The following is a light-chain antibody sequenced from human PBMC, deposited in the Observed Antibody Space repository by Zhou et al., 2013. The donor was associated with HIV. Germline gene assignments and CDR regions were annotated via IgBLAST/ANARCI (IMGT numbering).Light chain of an antibody. CDR3: QQYGSSPLFT. V-gene: IGKV3-20*01. Sequence: EVVLTQSPGTLSLSPGERATLSCRASQSVSSNYLAWYQQKPGQAPRLLIYGASSRAAGIPDRFSGSGSGTDFTLTISRLEPEDFAVYYCQQYGSSPLFTFGPGTKWISN. CDR2: GAS. CDR1: QSVSSNY. J-gene: IGKJ3*01.